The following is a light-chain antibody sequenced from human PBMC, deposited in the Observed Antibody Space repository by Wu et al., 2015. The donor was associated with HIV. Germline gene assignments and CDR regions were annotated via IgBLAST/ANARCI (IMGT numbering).Light chain of an antibody. V-gene: IGKV1-9*01. CDR3: QQLNGYPLT. CDR1: QGISSY. J-gene: IGKJ4*01. CDR2: AAS. Sequence: DIQLTQSPSLLSVSVGDRVTITCRASQGISSYLAWYQQKPGKAPNLLIYAASTLHFGVPSRFSGSGSGTEFTLTISSLQPEDSATYYCQQLNGYPLTFGGGTKVEIK.